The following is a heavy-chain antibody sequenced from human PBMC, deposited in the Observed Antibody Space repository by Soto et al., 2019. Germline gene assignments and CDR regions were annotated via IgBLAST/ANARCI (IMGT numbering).Heavy chain of an antibody. CDR2: ISSSGGGT. D-gene: IGHD3-3*01. V-gene: IGHV3-23*04. J-gene: IGHJ4*02. Sequence: EVQLVESGGGLVKPGGSLRLSCAASGFTFSSYAMSWVRQAPGKGLEWVSSISSSGGGTYYADSVKGRFTISRDISKNTLYLQMNSLRAEDTAIYYCAKVADFWSGYPPTSYFDYWGQGTLVTVSS. CDR1: GFTFSSYA. CDR3: AKVADFWSGYPPTSYFDY.